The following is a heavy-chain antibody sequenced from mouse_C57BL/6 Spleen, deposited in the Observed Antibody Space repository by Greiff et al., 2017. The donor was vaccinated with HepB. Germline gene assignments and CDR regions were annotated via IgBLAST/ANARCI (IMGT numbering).Heavy chain of an antibody. CDR3: ARKGDGSSPYYYAMDY. D-gene: IGHD1-1*01. CDR1: GYAFSSYW. Sequence: QVQLKESGAELVKPGASVKISCKASGYAFSSYWMNWVKQRPGKGLEWIGQIYPGDGDTNYNGKFKGKATLTADKSSSTAYMQLSSLTSEDSAVYFCARKGDGSSPYYYAMDYWGQGTSVTVSS. V-gene: IGHV1-80*01. CDR2: IYPGDGDT. J-gene: IGHJ4*01.